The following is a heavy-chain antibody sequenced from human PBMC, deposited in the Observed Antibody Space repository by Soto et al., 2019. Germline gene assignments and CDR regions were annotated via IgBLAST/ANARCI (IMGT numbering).Heavy chain of an antibody. CDR2: VSYDGSNQ. CDR3: AKGANYYDSNGFYVFNF. V-gene: IGHV3-30*18. J-gene: IGHJ4*02. Sequence: GGSLRLSCAASGFTFDTCGMHWVRQTPGRGLEWVAIVSYDGSNQQYSESVKGRFTISRDNSNSTVFLQMDNLRPEDTGLYHCAKGANYYDSNGFYVFNFWGQGTPVTVSS. CDR1: GFTFDTCG. D-gene: IGHD3-22*01.